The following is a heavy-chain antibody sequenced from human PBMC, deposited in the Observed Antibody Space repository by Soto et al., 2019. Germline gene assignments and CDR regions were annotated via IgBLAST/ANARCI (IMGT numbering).Heavy chain of an antibody. V-gene: IGHV3-21*06. CDR2: ISSSSDYI. D-gene: IGHD6-13*01. CDR3: ARARVSATGPLDF. CDR1: GFTFTSYT. J-gene: IGHJ4*02. Sequence: PVGSLRLSCAASGFTFTSYTMNWVRQAPGKGLEWVSSISSSSDYIYYADSMKVLVTISRDNAKNSLFLDMNSLTGEATAVYYCARARVSATGPLDFWGQGTMVTVSS.